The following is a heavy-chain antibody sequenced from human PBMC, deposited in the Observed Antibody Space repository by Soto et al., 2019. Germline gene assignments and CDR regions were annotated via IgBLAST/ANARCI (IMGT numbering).Heavy chain of an antibody. Sequence: GESLKISCRGFGYIFSGYWIGWVRQMPGKGLEWMGIFSPGDSNTRHSPSFQGQVTFSADTSISTAYLQWGSLKASDTAMYYCARLMGLRLGEYYFDSWGQGTLVTVSS. J-gene: IGHJ4*02. D-gene: IGHD1-26*01. V-gene: IGHV5-51*01. CDR1: GYIFSGYW. CDR2: FSPGDSNT. CDR3: ARLMGLRLGEYYFDS.